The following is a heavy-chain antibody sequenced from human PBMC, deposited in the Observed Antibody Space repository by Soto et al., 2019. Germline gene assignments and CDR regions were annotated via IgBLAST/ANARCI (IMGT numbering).Heavy chain of an antibody. J-gene: IGHJ6*02. CDR2: IIPIFGTA. D-gene: IGHD2-2*01. V-gene: IGHV1-69*01. CDR1: GGTFSSYA. Sequence: QVQLVQSGAEVKKPGSSVKVSCKASGGTFSSYAISWVRQAPGQGLEWMGGIIPIFGTANYAQKFQGRVTITADEATSTAYKVLSSLRSEDTAVYYCARAPVYIVVVPTRIDEKTYYCYGMDVWGPGTTVTVSS. CDR3: ARAPVYIVVVPTRIDEKTYYCYGMDV.